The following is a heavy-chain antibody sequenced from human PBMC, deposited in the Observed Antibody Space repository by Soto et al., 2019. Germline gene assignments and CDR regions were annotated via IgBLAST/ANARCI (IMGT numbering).Heavy chain of an antibody. D-gene: IGHD2-2*01. Sequence: QVPLVQSGAEVKKPGASVKVSCKASGYTFTSYAMHWVRQAPGQRLEWMGWINAGNGNTKYSQKFQGRVTITRDTSASTAYMELSSLRPEDTAVYYCARDPADIVVVPAAINGLDYWGQGTLVTVSS. V-gene: IGHV1-3*01. CDR1: GYTFTSYA. J-gene: IGHJ4*02. CDR2: INAGNGNT. CDR3: ARDPADIVVVPAAINGLDY.